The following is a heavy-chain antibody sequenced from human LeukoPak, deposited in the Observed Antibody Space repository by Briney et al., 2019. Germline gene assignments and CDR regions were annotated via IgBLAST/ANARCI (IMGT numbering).Heavy chain of an antibody. Sequence: PSETLSLTCTVSGGSMSSFCWSWIRQFPGKGLEWIGYIYPSGNTNYNTSLKSRLTISADLSKNQFSLRLTSVTAADTAVYYCARRSSGHPYFFDYWGQGTLVTVSS. V-gene: IGHV4-59*08. D-gene: IGHD3-22*01. CDR2: IYPSGNT. J-gene: IGHJ4*02. CDR3: ARRSSGHPYFFDY. CDR1: GGSMSSFC.